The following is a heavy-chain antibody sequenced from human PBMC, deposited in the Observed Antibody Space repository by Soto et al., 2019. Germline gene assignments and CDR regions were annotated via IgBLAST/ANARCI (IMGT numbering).Heavy chain of an antibody. J-gene: IGHJ4*02. CDR1: GSTFNNFA. D-gene: IGHD1-26*01. V-gene: IGHV1-69*06. CDR3: AGAIKRWEVHYYFDY. CDR2: IVVISNTA. Sequence: QVVLLQSGAEVKGPGSSVRVSCKVSGSTFNNFAFSWVRQAPGHGPEWMGGIVVISNTADYSRRFQDRVTITADTSTSTLYMELGGLTFEDTAVYYCAGAIKRWEVHYYFDYWGQGTLVTVSS.